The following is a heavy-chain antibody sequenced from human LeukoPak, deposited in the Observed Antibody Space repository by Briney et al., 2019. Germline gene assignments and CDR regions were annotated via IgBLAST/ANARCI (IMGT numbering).Heavy chain of an antibody. D-gene: IGHD3-22*01. J-gene: IGHJ4*02. V-gene: IGHV4-59*01. CDR3: AGASYDSSGVH. CDR1: GGSISSYY. Sequence: SETLSLTCTVSGGSISSYYWSWIRQPPGKGLEWIGYIYYSGSTNYNPSLKSRVTISVDTSKNQFSLKLSSVTAADTAVYYCAGASYDSSGVHWGQGTPVTVSS. CDR2: IYYSGST.